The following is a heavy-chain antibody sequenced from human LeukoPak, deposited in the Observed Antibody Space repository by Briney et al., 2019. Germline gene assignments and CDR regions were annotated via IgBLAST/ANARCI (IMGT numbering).Heavy chain of an antibody. J-gene: IGHJ4*02. CDR3: ARGRDGSQSPIDY. CDR1: GLIFRNYA. Sequence: GGSLRLSCAASGLIFRNYAMTWVRQAPGKGLEWVSSISSSSSYIYYADSLRGRFTISRDNAENSLYLQMISLRAEDTAVYYCARGRDGSQSPIDYWGQGTLVTVSS. D-gene: IGHD5-24*01. V-gene: IGHV3-21*01. CDR2: ISSSSSYI.